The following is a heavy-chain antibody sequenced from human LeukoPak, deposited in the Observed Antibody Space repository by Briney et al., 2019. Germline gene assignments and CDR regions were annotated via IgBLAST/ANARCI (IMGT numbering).Heavy chain of an antibody. V-gene: IGHV3-23*01. Sequence: GGSLRLSCAASGFTVGSNCVSWVRQAPGKGLQWVARLSHSGDDTNYADSVKSRFTISRDTSTNTLYLQMNSLRAEDTAVYYCAKRPLIPQYFRHWAGSPLLSVSS. D-gene: IGHD1-14*01. CDR3: AKRPLIPQYFRH. CDR2: LSHSGDDT. CDR1: GFTVGSNC. J-gene: IGHJ1*01.